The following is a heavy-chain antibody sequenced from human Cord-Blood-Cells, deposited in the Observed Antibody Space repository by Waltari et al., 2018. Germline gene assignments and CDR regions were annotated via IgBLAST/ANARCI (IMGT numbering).Heavy chain of an antibody. J-gene: IGHJ5*02. Sequence: QVQLQQWGAGLLKPSETLSLTCAVYGGSFSGYYWSWIRQPPGKGLEWIGEINHSGRTNYNPSLKSRVTISVDTSKNQFSLKLSSVTAADTAVYYCARGTWYYDFWSGYLNWFDPWGQGTLVTVSS. CDR1: GGSFSGYY. CDR3: ARGTWYYDFWSGYLNWFDP. V-gene: IGHV4-34*01. CDR2: INHSGRT. D-gene: IGHD3-3*01.